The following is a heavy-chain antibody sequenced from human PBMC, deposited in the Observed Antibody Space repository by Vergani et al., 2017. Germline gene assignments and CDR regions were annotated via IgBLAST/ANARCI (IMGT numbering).Heavy chain of an antibody. Sequence: EVQLLESGGGSAQPGESLRLSCVASGFTFTAHGLNWVRQAPGKGLEWVSGISGQNFRTHYADSVKGRFTISRDDSKNTVYVQINSLRAEDTAFCYCADLYGDDGFSPFWGQGTLVTVSS. CDR1: GFTFTAHG. D-gene: IGHD2-21*01. J-gene: IGHJ4*02. V-gene: IGHV3-23*01. CDR2: ISGQNFRT. CDR3: ADLYGDDGFSPF.